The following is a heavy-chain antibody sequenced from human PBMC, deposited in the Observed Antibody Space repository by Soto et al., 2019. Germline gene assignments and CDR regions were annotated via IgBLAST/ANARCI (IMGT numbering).Heavy chain of an antibody. V-gene: IGHV3-23*01. CDR3: AKDIVRVAATGPDY. Sequence: EVQLLESGGGLVQPGGSLRLSCAASGFTFISYAMSWVRQAPGKGLEWVSSISGSGDTTYYAYSLKGRFTISRDNSKNTLYLQMNSLRTEDTATYYCAKDIVRVAATGPDYWGQGTLVTVAS. J-gene: IGHJ4*02. D-gene: IGHD2-15*01. CDR2: ISGSGDTT. CDR1: GFTFISYA.